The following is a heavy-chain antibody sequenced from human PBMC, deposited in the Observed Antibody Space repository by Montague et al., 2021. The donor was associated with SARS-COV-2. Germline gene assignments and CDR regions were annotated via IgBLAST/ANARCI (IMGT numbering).Heavy chain of an antibody. Sequence: SETLSLTCSVSGGSITTYYWSWVRQPAGKGLEWIGRLSTSGSTNYNPSLKSRVTMSLDTFKNQVSLKLSSVTAADTAVYYCARDASSANSPANNWFDSWGQGTLVTVSS. V-gene: IGHV4-4*07. CDR3: ARDASSANSPANNWFDS. J-gene: IGHJ5*01. CDR2: LSTSGST. D-gene: IGHD4/OR15-4a*01. CDR1: GGSITTYY.